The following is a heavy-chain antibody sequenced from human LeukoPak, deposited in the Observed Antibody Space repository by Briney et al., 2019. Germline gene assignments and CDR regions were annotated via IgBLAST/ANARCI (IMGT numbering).Heavy chain of an antibody. Sequence: PGGSLRLSCAASGFIFSNYAMTWPRLTPAKGLDWVSAISGSGGTTYYADSVKGRFTISRDSSTNTLYLQLSSLRAEDTAIYYCARGGSVFAYFFDYWGQGTLVTVSS. J-gene: IGHJ4*02. CDR1: GFIFSNYA. V-gene: IGHV3-23*01. CDR2: ISGSGGTT. D-gene: IGHD3-10*01. CDR3: ARGGSVFAYFFDY.